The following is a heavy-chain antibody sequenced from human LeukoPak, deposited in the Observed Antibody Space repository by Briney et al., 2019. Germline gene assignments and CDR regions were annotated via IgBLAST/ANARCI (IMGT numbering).Heavy chain of an antibody. CDR1: GGSFSGYY. J-gene: IGHJ4*02. CDR2: INHSGST. Sequence: PSETLSLTCAVYGGSFSGYYWSWIRQPPGKGPEWIGEINHSGSTNYNPSLKSRVTISVDTSKNQFSLKLSSVTAADTAVYYCARGLRYYDFWSGQYYFDYWGQGTLVTVSS. D-gene: IGHD3-3*01. V-gene: IGHV4-34*01. CDR3: ARGLRYYDFWSGQYYFDY.